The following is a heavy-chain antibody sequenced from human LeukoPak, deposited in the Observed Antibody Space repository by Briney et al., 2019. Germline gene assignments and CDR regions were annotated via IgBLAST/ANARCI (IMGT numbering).Heavy chain of an antibody. Sequence: ASVKVSCKASGYTFTSYGISWVRQAPGQGLEWMGWISAYNGNTNYAQKLQGRVTMTTDTSTNTAYMELRSLRSDDTAVYYCARARLAIGVGAYYFDYWGQGTLVTVSS. CDR2: ISAYNGNT. D-gene: IGHD1-26*01. CDR1: GYTFTSYG. V-gene: IGHV1-18*01. J-gene: IGHJ4*02. CDR3: ARARLAIGVGAYYFDY.